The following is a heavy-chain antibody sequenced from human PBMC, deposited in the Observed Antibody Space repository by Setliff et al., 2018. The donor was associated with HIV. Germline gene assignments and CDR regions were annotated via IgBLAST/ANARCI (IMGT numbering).Heavy chain of an antibody. V-gene: IGHV4-34*11. CDR3: ARDPHYFDRSGYYSYFYFDY. J-gene: IGHJ4*02. CDR1: GGSLANYY. Sequence: SETLSLTCAVYGGSLANYYWSWFRQSPGKGLEWIGTIYYSGNTYYHPSLQSRVTISLDMSKNQFSLKVKSVTAADTAVYYCARDPHYFDRSGYYSYFYFDYWGQGMLVTVSS. D-gene: IGHD3-22*01. CDR2: IYYSGNT.